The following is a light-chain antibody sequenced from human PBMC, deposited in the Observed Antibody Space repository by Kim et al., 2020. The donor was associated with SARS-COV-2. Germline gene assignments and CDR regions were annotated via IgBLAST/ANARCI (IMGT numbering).Light chain of an antibody. CDR2: YDS. CDR1: DIGSKS. CDR3: QVWDSNPHVV. Sequence: SYELTQPPSVSVAPGRTARITCGGDDIGSKSVHWYQQKPGQAPLLVISYDSDRPSGIPDRFSGSNSGNTATLTINRVEAGDEADYHCQVWDSNPHVVFGG. V-gene: IGLV3-21*04. J-gene: IGLJ2*01.